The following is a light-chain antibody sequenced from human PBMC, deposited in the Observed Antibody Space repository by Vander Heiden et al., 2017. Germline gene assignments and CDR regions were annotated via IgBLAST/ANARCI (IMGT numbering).Light chain of an antibody. CDR3: YAATDNIGV. Sequence: SYAPPQPSSLLVSRGQTARITRSGNVLEKKYARWYEQGPGQAPVLIIYKDKERPAGIPERFSGSSSGTTVTLTISGAQVEDEADYYGYAATDNIGVFGGGTKLTVL. V-gene: IGLV3-27*01. CDR2: KDK. CDR1: VLEKKY. J-gene: IGLJ3*02.